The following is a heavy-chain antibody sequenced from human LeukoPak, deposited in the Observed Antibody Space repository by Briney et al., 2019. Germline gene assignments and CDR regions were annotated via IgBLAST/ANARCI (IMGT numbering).Heavy chain of an antibody. CDR1: GYTFTSYD. D-gene: IGHD2-21*02. CDR2: ISGYNGNT. CDR3: ARNSKVTPGYYYYYMDV. Sequence: ASVKVSFKSSGYTFTSYDISWVRQAPGQGLEWMGWISGYNGNTNYAQKVQGRVTMTADTSTSTAYMELRCLRSDDTAVYYCARNSKVTPGYYYYYMDVWGKGTTVTVSS. V-gene: IGHV1-18*01. J-gene: IGHJ6*03.